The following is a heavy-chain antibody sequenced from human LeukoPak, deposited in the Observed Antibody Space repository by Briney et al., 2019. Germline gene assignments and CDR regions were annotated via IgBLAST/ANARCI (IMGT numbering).Heavy chain of an antibody. CDR1: GYTFTGYY. J-gene: IGHJ3*02. V-gene: IGHV1-8*02. CDR2: MNPNSGNT. D-gene: IGHD3-22*01. CDR3: ARVIQDYYDSSGYHAFDI. Sequence: TSVKVSCKASGYTFTGYYMHWVRQAPGQGLEWVGWMNPNSGNTGYAQKFQGRVTMTRNTSISTAYMELSSLRSEDTAVYYCARVIQDYYDSSGYHAFDIWGQGTMVTVSS.